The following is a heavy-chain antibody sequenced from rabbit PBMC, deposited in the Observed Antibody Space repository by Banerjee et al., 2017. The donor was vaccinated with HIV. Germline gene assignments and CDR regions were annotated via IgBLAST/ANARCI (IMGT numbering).Heavy chain of an antibody. CDR3: GREQRAGYAGYGL. D-gene: IGHD7-1*01. CDR1: GFSFSSSYY. J-gene: IGHJ2*01. V-gene: IGHV1S45*01. CDR2: IYGGSYGST. Sequence: QEQLVESGGDLVKPGASLTLTCTASGFSFSSSYYMCWVRQAPGKGLEWIACIYGGSYGSTHYASWAKGRFTISKTSSTTVPLQMTSLTAADTATYFGGREQRAGYAGYGLWGPGTLVTVS.